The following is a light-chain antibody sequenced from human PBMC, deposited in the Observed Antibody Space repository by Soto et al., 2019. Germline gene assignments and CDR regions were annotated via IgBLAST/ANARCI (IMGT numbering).Light chain of an antibody. CDR2: LGS. J-gene: IGKJ4*01. V-gene: IGKV2-28*01. CDR3: MQALETPLT. Sequence: DIVITQSPLSLPVTPGEPASISCTSSQNLLHSNGNNYLDWYLQKPGQSPQLLIYLGSHRASGVPDRFSGSXXXXXXXXXXXXVEADDVGVYYCMQALETPLTFGGGTKVEIK. CDR1: QNLLHSNGNNY.